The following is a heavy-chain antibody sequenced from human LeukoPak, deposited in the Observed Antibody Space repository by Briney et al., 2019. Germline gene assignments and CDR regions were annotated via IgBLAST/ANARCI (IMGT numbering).Heavy chain of an antibody. D-gene: IGHD6-19*01. CDR2: ISSSGSTI. V-gene: IGHV3-11*01. Sequence: GGPLRLSCAASGFTFSDYYMSWIRQAPGKGLEGVSYISSSGSTIYYADSVKGRFTISRDNAKNSLYLQMNSLRAEDTAVYYCARDNSGLYGDYDYWGQGTLVTVSS. J-gene: IGHJ4*02. CDR1: GFTFSDYY. CDR3: ARDNSGLYGDYDY.